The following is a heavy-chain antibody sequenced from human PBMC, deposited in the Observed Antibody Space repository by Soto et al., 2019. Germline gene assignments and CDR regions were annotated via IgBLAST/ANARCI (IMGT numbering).Heavy chain of an antibody. V-gene: IGHV1-69*01. Sequence: QVQLVQAGAEVKKPGSSVKVSCKASGGTFSSHVFNWVRQAPGQGLEWMGGIMPISGTANHAHKFQGRVTIIADESTSTAYMELSSLRSEDTAVYYCARDLEFRDGNISHLDYWGQGTLVTVSS. J-gene: IGHJ4*02. CDR1: GGTFSSHV. CDR2: IMPISGTA. D-gene: IGHD3-10*01. CDR3: ARDLEFRDGNISHLDY.